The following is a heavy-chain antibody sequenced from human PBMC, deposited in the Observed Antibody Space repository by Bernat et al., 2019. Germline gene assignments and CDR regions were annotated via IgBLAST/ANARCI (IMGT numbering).Heavy chain of an antibody. V-gene: IGHV4-59*08. CDR3: ARQGYYYESSGPRGGFDP. Sequence: QVQLQESGPGLVKPSETLSLTCTVSGGSISSYYWSWIRQPPGKGLEWIGYIYYSGSTNYNPSLKSRVTISVDTSKNQFSLKLSSVTAADTAVYYCARQGYYYESSGPRGGFDPWGQGTLVTVSS. CDR2: IYYSGST. J-gene: IGHJ5*02. CDR1: GGSISSYY. D-gene: IGHD3-22*01.